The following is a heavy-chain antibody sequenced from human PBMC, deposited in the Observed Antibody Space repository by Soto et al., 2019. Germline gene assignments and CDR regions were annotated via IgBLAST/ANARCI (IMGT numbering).Heavy chain of an antibody. CDR2: ITGGNS. CDR3: AKDKERGGYDSDFDY. D-gene: IGHD3-16*01. CDR1: GFTFGTYG. Sequence: GGSLRLSCAASGFTFGTYGMGWVRQAPGKGLEWVSTITGGNSYYAASVKGRFTISRDNSKNTLYLQMSSLRAEDTALYYCAKDKERGGYDSDFDYWGQGTLVTVSS. V-gene: IGHV3-23*01. J-gene: IGHJ4*02.